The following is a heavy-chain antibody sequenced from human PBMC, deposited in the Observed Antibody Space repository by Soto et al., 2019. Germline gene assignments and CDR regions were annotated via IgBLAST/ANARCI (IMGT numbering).Heavy chain of an antibody. CDR3: AKDLHDSSGYYVPGY. D-gene: IGHD3-22*01. CDR1: GFTFSSYG. J-gene: IGHJ4*02. CDR2: ISYDGSNK. Sequence: PGGSLRLSCAASGFTFSSYGMHWVRQAPGKGLEWVAVISYDGSNKYYADSVKGRFTISRDNSKNTLYLQMNSLRAEDTAVYYCAKDLHDSSGYYVPGYWGQGTLVTVSS. V-gene: IGHV3-30*18.